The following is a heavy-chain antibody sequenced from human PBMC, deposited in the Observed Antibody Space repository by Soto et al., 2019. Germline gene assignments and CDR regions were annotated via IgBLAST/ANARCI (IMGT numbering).Heavy chain of an antibody. D-gene: IGHD3-10*01. V-gene: IGHV4-34*01. J-gene: IGHJ4*02. Sequence: SETLSLTCAVYGGSFSGYYWSWIRQPPGKGLEWIGEINHSGSTNYNPSLKSRVTISVDTSKNQFSLKLSSVTAADTAVYYCATDNKGYYDFDYWGQGTLVTVSS. CDR2: INHSGST. CDR3: ATDNKGYYDFDY. CDR1: GGSFSGYY.